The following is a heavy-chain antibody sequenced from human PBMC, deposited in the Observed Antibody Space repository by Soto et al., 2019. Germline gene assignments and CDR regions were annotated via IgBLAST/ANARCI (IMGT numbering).Heavy chain of an antibody. Sequence: GESRKISCKGSGYSFTSYWISWVRQMPGKGLEWMGIIYPGDSDIRYSPSFQGQVTISADKSTSTAYLQWSGLKASDTAIYYCARQLPYGGNSYYGMDVWGQGTTVTVSS. J-gene: IGHJ6*02. V-gene: IGHV5-51*01. CDR3: ARQLPYGGNSYYGMDV. D-gene: IGHD2-15*01. CDR2: IYPGDSDI. CDR1: GYSFTSYW.